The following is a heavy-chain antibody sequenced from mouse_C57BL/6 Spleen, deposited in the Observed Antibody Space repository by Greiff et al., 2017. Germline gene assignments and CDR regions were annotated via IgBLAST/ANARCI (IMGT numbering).Heavy chain of an antibody. Sequence: EVQLQESGGGLVQPKGSLKLSCAASGFTFNTYAMHWVRQAPGKGLEWVARMRSKSSNYATYYADSVKDRFTISRDDSQSMLYLQMNNLKTEDTAMYYCVRGSSGYVYYAMDYWGQGTSVTVSS. D-gene: IGHD3-2*02. CDR3: VRGSSGYVYYAMDY. CDR1: GFTFNTYA. CDR2: MRSKSSNYAT. V-gene: IGHV10-3*01. J-gene: IGHJ4*01.